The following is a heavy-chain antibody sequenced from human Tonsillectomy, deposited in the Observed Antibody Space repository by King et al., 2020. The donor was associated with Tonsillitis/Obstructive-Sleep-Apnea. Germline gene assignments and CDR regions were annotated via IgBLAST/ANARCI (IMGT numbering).Heavy chain of an antibody. D-gene: IGHD3-9*01. CDR3: ARDSFYDVLTGYWRFYGLDV. CDR1: GFDFSKYW. V-gene: IGHV3-7*03. Sequence: VQLVESGGGLGQPGESLRLSCAASGFDFSKYWMSWVRQAPGKGLEWVANIKQDGSEKYYLDSVKGRVTISRDNAKYSLYLQISSLEVEDTAVYYCARDSFYDVLTGYWRFYGLDVWGQGTTVTVSS. CDR2: IKQDGSEK. J-gene: IGHJ6*02.